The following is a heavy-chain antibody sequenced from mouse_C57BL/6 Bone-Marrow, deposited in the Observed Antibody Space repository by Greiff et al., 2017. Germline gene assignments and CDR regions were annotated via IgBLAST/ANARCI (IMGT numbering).Heavy chain of an antibody. D-gene: IGHD1-1*01. Sequence: VQLQESGPGLVKPSQSLSLTCSVTGYSITSGYYWNWIRQFPGNKLEWMGYISYDGSNNYNPSLKNRISITRDTSKNQFFLKLNSVTTEDTATYYCARAPYYGSTYYFDYWGQGTTLTVSS. V-gene: IGHV3-6*01. J-gene: IGHJ2*01. CDR2: ISYDGSN. CDR1: GYSITSGYY. CDR3: ARAPYYGSTYYFDY.